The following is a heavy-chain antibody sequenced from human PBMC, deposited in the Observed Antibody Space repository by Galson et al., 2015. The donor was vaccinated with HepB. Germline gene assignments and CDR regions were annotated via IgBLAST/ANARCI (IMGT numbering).Heavy chain of an antibody. D-gene: IGHD6-13*01. Sequence: SLRLSCAASGFTFSSYSMNWVRQAPGKGLEWVSYISSSSSTIYYADSVKGRFTISRDNAKNSLYLQMNSLRAEDTAVYYCARPPGYSSSWYGGRNWYFDLWGRGTLVTVSS. CDR3: ARPPGYSSSWYGGRNWYFDL. CDR1: GFTFSSYS. V-gene: IGHV3-48*04. CDR2: ISSSSSTI. J-gene: IGHJ2*01.